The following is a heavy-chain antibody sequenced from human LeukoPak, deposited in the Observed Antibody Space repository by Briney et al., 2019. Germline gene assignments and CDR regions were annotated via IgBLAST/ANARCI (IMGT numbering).Heavy chain of an antibody. Sequence: GGSLRLSCAASGFTFSDYYMSWIRQAPGKGLEWVSYISSSGSHMYYADSVKGRFTISRDNAKNSLYLQMNSLRAEDTAVYYCARDMDIVVVVAAFDYWGQGTLVTVSS. CDR1: GFTFSDYY. CDR3: ARDMDIVVVVAAFDY. CDR2: ISSSGSHM. D-gene: IGHD2-15*01. J-gene: IGHJ4*02. V-gene: IGHV3-11*04.